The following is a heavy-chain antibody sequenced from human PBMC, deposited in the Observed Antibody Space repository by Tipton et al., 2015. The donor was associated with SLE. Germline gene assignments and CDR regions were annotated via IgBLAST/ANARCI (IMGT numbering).Heavy chain of an antibody. Sequence: QLVQSGAEVKKPGASVRVSCKTSGYTFTGYYIHWVRQAPGQGLEWMGWINPNSGDTDYAQKFQGRLSVTRDTSISTAYMELNRLTSDDTAVYFCARGLTYYSRSGSFSTRTHDDYWGQGTLVTVSS. CDR3: ARGLTYYSRSGSFSTRTHDDY. CDR1: GYTFTGYY. CDR2: INPNSGDT. V-gene: IGHV1-2*02. J-gene: IGHJ4*02. D-gene: IGHD3-10*01.